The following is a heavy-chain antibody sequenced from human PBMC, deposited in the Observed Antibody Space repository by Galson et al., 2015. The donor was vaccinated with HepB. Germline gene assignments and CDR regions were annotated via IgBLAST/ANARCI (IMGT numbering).Heavy chain of an antibody. CDR1: GGSISSSSYY. CDR3: ARHESESKTYAADN. Sequence: SLTCNVSGGSISSSSYYWGWLRQPPGKGLEWIGSFYYTGNTHYNPSLKSRVTISGDTSKNQFSLKLNSVTAADTAVYYCARHESESKTYAADNWGQGTLVTVSS. J-gene: IGHJ4*02. CDR2: FYYTGNT. D-gene: IGHD2-2*01. V-gene: IGHV4-39*01.